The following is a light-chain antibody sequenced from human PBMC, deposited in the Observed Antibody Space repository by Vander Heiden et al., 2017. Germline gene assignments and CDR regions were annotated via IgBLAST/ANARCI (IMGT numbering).Light chain of an antibody. V-gene: IGKV4-1*01. CDR3: KQDHSTPYT. CDR1: QRIFFRTNTKNY. CDR2: LAS. J-gene: IGKJ2*01. Sequence: DVVMTTYPDSLAASLGGGATLTCYSSQRIFFRTNTKNYLAWYLQKPGQPPKLLIYLASTRESGVPDRFSGSGSGTDFTLTISSLQTEDVAVYYCKQDHSTPYTFGQGTKLEIK.